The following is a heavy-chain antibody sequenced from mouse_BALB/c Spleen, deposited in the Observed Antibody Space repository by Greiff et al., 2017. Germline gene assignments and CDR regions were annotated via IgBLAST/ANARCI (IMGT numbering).Heavy chain of an antibody. J-gene: IGHJ2*01. D-gene: IGHD2-4*01. CDR2: IDPSDSYT. V-gene: IGHV1-69*02. CDR1: GYTFTSYW. CDR3: ARFDYDPYYFDY. Sequence: QVQLQQPGAELVKPGASVKLSCKASGYTFTSYWMHWVKQRPGQGLEWIGEIDPSDSYTNYNQKFKGKATLTVDKSSSTAYMQLSSLTSEDSAVYYCARFDYDPYYFDYWGQGTTLTVSS.